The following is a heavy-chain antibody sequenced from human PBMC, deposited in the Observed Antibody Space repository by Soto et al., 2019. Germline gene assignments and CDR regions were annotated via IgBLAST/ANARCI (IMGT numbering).Heavy chain of an antibody. J-gene: IGHJ5*02. V-gene: IGHV4-59*01. CDR2: IYYSGST. CDR1: GGSISSYY. D-gene: IGHD2-2*01. Sequence: SETLSLTCTVSGGSISSYYWSWIRQPPGKGLEWIGYIYYSGSTNYNPSLKSRVTISVDTSKNQFSLKLSSVTAADTAVYYCAREWGCSSTSCSGFDPWGQGTLVTVSS. CDR3: AREWGCSSTSCSGFDP.